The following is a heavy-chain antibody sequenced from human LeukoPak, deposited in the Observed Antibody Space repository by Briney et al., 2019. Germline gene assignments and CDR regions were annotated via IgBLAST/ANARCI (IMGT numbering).Heavy chain of an antibody. D-gene: IGHD3-10*01. V-gene: IGHV3-53*01. CDR1: GLTVSSNY. CDR2: IYSGGST. Sequence: PGRSLRLSCAVSGLTVSSNYMSWVRQAPGKGLEWVSAIYSGGSTFYADSVKGRFTISRDNSKNTLYLQMNSLRAEDTAVYYCARDPYNSGSSYFDYWGQGTLVTVSS. CDR3: ARDPYNSGSSYFDY. J-gene: IGHJ4*02.